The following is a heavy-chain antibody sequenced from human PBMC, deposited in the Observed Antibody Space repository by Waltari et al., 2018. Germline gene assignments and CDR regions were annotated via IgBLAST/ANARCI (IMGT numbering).Heavy chain of an antibody. CDR1: GMPFSSSS. CDR2: ISSSNIYI. Sequence: EVRLVESGGGLVKSGGSLRLSCAASGMPFSSSSRNRFRQAPGKGLEWVSSISSSNIYIYYADSVKGRFTISRDNAKNSLYLQMNSLRAEDTAVYYCARGAQMADAFDIWGQGTMVTVSS. CDR3: ARGAQMADAFDI. V-gene: IGHV3-21*01. J-gene: IGHJ3*02.